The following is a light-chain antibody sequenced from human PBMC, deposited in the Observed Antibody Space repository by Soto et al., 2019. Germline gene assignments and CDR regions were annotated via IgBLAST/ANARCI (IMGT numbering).Light chain of an antibody. J-gene: IGKJ1*01. CDR2: GAS. CDR3: QQRLLWPQT. V-gene: IGKV3D-20*02. Sequence: IVLTQSPGTLSLSPGDRATLSCRASHSMSNSNLAWYQHKPGQAPRLLIYGASNRATGIPDRFSGSGSGTDFILTINRLEPEDFAVYYCQQRLLWPQTFGQGTKVEI. CDR1: HSMSNSN.